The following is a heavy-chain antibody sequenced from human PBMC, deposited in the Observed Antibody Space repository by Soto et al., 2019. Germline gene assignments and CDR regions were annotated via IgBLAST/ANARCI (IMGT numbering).Heavy chain of an antibody. CDR2: IKSDGSGT. CDR1: GFTFSSYW. J-gene: IGHJ4*02. V-gene: IGHV3-74*03. Sequence: EVQLVESGGGLVQPGGSLTLSCAASGFTFSSYWMHWVRQAPGKGLVWVSRIKSDGSGTMYADSVKGRLTISRDNARNTLYLQMSSLRVEGRAVYLCVRGGGAESEGSGYLGRHWGQGALVTVSA. D-gene: IGHD3-22*01. CDR3: VRGGGAESEGSGYLGRH.